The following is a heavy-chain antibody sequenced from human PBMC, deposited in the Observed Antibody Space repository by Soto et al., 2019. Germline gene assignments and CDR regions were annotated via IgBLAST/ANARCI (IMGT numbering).Heavy chain of an antibody. D-gene: IGHD6-19*01. V-gene: IGHV4-31*03. J-gene: IGHJ4*02. CDR3: ARPSSSLYNSGWPIDY. Sequence: SETLSLTCTVSGGSTSSGGYYWSWIRQHPGKGLEWIGYIENSGTTYYNPSLKSRVTVSLDTSKKQFSLKLSSVTAADTAVYYCARPSSSLYNSGWPIDYWGQGTLVTVSP. CDR1: GGSTSSGGYY. CDR2: IENSGTT.